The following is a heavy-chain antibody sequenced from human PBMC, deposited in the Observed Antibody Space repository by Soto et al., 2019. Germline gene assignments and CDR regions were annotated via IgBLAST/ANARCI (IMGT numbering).Heavy chain of an antibody. CDR3: AREDFEDGHFDY. V-gene: IGHV4-4*02. Sequence: QVQLQESGPGLVKPSGTLSLTCAVSGGSISNNNWWSWVRQPPGKGLGWIGEIYHTGSTNYNPSLRRQIPMLVDKSKNQFSLRLSSVTGAGPAVYYGAREDFEDGHFDYWGQGTLVTVSS. CDR2: IYHTGST. CDR1: GGSISNNNW. J-gene: IGHJ4*02.